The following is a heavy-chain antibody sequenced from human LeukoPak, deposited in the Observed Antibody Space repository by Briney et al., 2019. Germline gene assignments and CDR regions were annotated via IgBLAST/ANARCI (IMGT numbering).Heavy chain of an antibody. CDR1: GGSFSGYY. CDR3: ARQKGVTRRAHYYYYYMDV. J-gene: IGHJ6*03. CDR2: INHSGST. Sequence: SETLSLTCAVYGGSFSGYYWGWIRQPPGKGLEWIGEINHSGSTNYNPSLKSRVTISVDTSKNQFSLKLSSVTAADTAVYYCARQKGVTRRAHYYYYYMDVWGKGATVTISS. D-gene: IGHD4-23*01. V-gene: IGHV4-34*01.